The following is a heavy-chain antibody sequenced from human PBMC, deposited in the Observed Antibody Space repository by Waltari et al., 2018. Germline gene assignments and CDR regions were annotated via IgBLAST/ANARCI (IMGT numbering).Heavy chain of an antibody. Sequence: QVQLVQSGPEVQKPGASVKVSCKTSGYGFSTYYIQWVRKAPGQGLEWMGWVNPNSCGTNYPQTFQCRVTMTRDTSITTVYMELRRLRSDDTAILYCARQYFYGSRGDEYYFDSWGQGTLLTVSS. J-gene: IGHJ4*01. D-gene: IGHD3-10*01. CDR2: VNPNSCGT. V-gene: IGHV1-2*02. CDR3: ARQYFYGSRGDEYYFDS. CDR1: GYGFSTYY.